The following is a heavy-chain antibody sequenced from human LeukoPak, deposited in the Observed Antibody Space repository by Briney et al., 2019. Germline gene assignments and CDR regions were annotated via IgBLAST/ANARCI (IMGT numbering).Heavy chain of an antibody. CDR3: ARVSSSSWYLYDY. D-gene: IGHD6-13*01. CDR1: GYTFTSYY. J-gene: IGHJ4*02. Sequence: ASVKVSCKASGYTFTSYYMHWVRQAPGQGLEWMGIINPSGGSTSYAQKFQGRVTMTRDMSTSTAYMELSRLRSDDTAVYYCARVSSSSWYLYDYWGQGTLVTVSS. V-gene: IGHV1-46*01. CDR2: INPSGGST.